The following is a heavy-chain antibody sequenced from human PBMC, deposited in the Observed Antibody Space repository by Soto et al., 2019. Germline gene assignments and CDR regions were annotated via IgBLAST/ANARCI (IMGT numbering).Heavy chain of an antibody. V-gene: IGHV5-51*01. Sequence: GESLKIACKASGYTFTSYWIGWVRQMPGKGLEWMGIIYPSNSETRFSPSFQGQVTLSADKSIFTAYLQWSSLKASDTAIYYCARQAYHYDTYSFGYWGQGTLVTVSS. D-gene: IGHD3-22*01. CDR2: IYPSNSET. J-gene: IGHJ4*02. CDR1: GYTFTSYW. CDR3: ARQAYHYDTYSFGY.